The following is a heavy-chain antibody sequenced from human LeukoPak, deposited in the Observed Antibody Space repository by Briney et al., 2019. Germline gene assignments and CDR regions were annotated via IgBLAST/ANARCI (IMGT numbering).Heavy chain of an antibody. Sequence: SETLSLTCTVSGGSISSYYWSWIRQPPGKGLEWIGYIYYSGSTNYNPSLKSRVTISVDTSKNQFSLKLSSVTAAVTAVYYCARLGYSSGWYHRNWGQGTLVTVSS. J-gene: IGHJ4*02. V-gene: IGHV4-59*08. CDR2: IYYSGST. CDR1: GGSISSYY. CDR3: ARLGYSSGWYHRN. D-gene: IGHD6-19*01.